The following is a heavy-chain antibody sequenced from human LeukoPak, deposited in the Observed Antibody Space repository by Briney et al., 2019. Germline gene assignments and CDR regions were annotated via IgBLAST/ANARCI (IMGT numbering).Heavy chain of an antibody. CDR3: AREGAPYSSSWYVDY. Sequence: PGRSLRLSCAAFGFTFSSYGMHWVRQAPGKGLEWVAVIWYDGSNKYYADSVKGRFTISRDNSKNTLYLQMNSLRAEDTAVYYCAREGAPYSSSWYVDYWGQGTLVTVSS. J-gene: IGHJ4*02. V-gene: IGHV3-33*01. D-gene: IGHD6-13*01. CDR2: IWYDGSNK. CDR1: GFTFSSYG.